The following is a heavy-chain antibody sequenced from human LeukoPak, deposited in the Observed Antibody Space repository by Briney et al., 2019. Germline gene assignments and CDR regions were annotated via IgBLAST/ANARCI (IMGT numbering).Heavy chain of an antibody. CDR3: ARGRPGDYFDY. V-gene: IGHV1-2*02. J-gene: IGHJ4*02. Sequence: ASVKVSCKASGYTFTGDFMHWVRQAPGQGLEWMGWINPNSGGTSYLQNFQGRVTMTRDTSISTAYMDLSRLRSDDTAVCYCARGRPGDYFDYWGQGTLVTVSP. D-gene: IGHD6-25*01. CDR1: GYTFTGDF. CDR2: INPNSGGT.